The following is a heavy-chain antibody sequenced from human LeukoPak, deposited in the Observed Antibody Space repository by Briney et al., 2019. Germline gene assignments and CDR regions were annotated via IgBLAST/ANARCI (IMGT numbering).Heavy chain of an antibody. CDR2: ISGSGGST. D-gene: IGHD6-19*01. V-gene: IGHV3-23*01. CDR1: GFTFRDFY. CDR3: ARAVARGYMDV. J-gene: IGHJ6*03. Sequence: GGSLRLSCAASGFTFRDFYMSWVRQAPGKGLEWVSAISGSGGSTYYADSVKGRFTISRDNSKNTLYLQMNSLRAEDTAVYYCARAVARGYMDVWGKGTTVTISS.